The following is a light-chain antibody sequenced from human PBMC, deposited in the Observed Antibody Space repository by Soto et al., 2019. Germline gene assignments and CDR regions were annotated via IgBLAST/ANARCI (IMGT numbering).Light chain of an antibody. V-gene: IGKV1-39*01. CDR1: QSISSY. CDR2: AAS. Sequence: DIQMTQSPSSLSASVGDRVTITCRASQSISSYLNWYQQKPGKAPKLLIYAASSLQSGVPSRFSGSGSGTDFTLTISSLQPEDFDTYYCQQSYSTPGLAFGGGTKVEIK. J-gene: IGKJ4*01. CDR3: QQSYSTPGLA.